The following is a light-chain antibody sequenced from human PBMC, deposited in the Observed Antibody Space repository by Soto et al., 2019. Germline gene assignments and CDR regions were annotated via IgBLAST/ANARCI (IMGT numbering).Light chain of an antibody. CDR3: CSYAGSSTYV. J-gene: IGLJ1*01. CDR2: EGS. CDR1: SSDVGSYNI. V-gene: IGLV2-23*01. Sequence: QSALTQPASVSGSPGQSITISCTGSSSDVGSYNIVSWYQHHPGRAPKLIIYEGSKRPSGVSNRFSGSKSGNTASLTISGLQAEDEADYYCCSYAGSSTYVFGTGTKVTVL.